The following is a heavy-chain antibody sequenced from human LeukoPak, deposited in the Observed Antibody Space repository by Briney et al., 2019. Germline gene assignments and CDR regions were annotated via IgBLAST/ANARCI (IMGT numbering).Heavy chain of an antibody. D-gene: IGHD6-13*01. CDR1: GFTFDDYA. V-gene: IGHV3-9*01. CDR2: ISWNSGSI. J-gene: IGHJ4*02. CDR3: AKGSSSIWYAMDY. Sequence: PGRSLRLSCAASGFTFDDYAMHWVRQAPGKGLEWVSGISWNSGSIGYADSVKGRFTISRDNAKNSLYLQMNSLRAEDTALYYCAKGSSSIWYAMDYWGQGTLVTVPS.